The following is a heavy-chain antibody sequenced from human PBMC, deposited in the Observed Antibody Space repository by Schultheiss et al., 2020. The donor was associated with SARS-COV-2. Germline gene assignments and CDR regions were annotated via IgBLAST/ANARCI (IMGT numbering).Heavy chain of an antibody. D-gene: IGHD2-2*01. CDR2: IKQDGSEQ. Sequence: GGSLRLSCVGSGFTFSRHYMTWVRQAPGKGLEWVANIKQDGSEQFYVDSVKGRFTISRDNAKNSVYLQMYSLRVEDTAVYFCAREAIIALPGDTDDAFDVWGRGTMVTVSS. CDR1: GFTFSRHY. J-gene: IGHJ3*01. CDR3: AREAIIALPGDTDDAFDV. V-gene: IGHV3-7*01.